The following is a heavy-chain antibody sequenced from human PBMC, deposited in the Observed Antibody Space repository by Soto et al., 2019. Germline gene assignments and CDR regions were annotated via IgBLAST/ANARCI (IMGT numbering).Heavy chain of an antibody. V-gene: IGHV3-33*01. D-gene: IGHD6-13*01. CDR3: ARDWFLTDSRSSWYRYYGMDV. CDR1: GFTFSSYG. J-gene: IGHJ6*02. Sequence: QVQLVESGGGVVQPGRSLRLSCAASGFTFSSYGMHWVRQAPGKGLEWVAVIWYDGSNKYYADSVKGRFTISRDNSKNTLYLQMNSLRAEDTAVYYCARDWFLTDSRSSWYRYYGMDVWGQGTTVTVSS. CDR2: IWYDGSNK.